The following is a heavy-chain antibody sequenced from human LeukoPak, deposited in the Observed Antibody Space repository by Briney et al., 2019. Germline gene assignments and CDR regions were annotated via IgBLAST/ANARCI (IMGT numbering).Heavy chain of an antibody. D-gene: IGHD6-6*01. J-gene: IGHJ5*02. CDR3: ARGLPAARPGGVFDP. CDR2: ISAYNGNT. V-gene: IGHV1-18*01. Sequence: ASVKVSCKASGYTFTSYGISWVRQAPGQGLEWMGWISAYNGNTNYAQELQGRVTMTTDTSTSTAYMELRSLRSDDTAVYYCARGLPAARPGGVFDPWGQGTLVTVSS. CDR1: GYTFTSYG.